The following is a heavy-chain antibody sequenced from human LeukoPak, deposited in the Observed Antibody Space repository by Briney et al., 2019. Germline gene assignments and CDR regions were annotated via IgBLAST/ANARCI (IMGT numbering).Heavy chain of an antibody. D-gene: IGHD3-10*01. Sequence: GASVKVSCKASGYTFTGYYMHWVRQAPGQGLEWMGWINPNSGGTNYAQKFQGRVTMTRDTSISTAYMELSRLRSDDTAVYYCARESDYGSGSYYNGTTSDYWGQGTLVTVSS. J-gene: IGHJ4*02. CDR3: ARESDYGSGSYYNGTTSDY. CDR2: INPNSGGT. CDR1: GYTFTGYY. V-gene: IGHV1-2*02.